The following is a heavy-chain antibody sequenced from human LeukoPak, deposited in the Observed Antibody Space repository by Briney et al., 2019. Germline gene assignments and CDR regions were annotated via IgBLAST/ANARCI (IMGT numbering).Heavy chain of an antibody. CDR3: ARDHEYSSGWYNYYYGMDV. D-gene: IGHD6-19*01. V-gene: IGHV3-33*08. CDR2: IWYDGSNK. CDR1: GFTFSSYA. Sequence: PGGSLRLSCAASGFTFSSYAMHWVRQAPGKGLEWVAVIWYDGSNKYYADSVKGRFTISRDNSKNTLYLQMNSLRAEDTAVYYCARDHEYSSGWYNYYYGMDVWGQGTTVTVSS. J-gene: IGHJ6*02.